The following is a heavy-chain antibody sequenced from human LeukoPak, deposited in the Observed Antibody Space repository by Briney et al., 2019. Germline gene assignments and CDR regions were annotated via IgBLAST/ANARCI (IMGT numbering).Heavy chain of an antibody. Sequence: GGSLRLSCVASGFTFSSYGMHWVRQAPGKGLEWVAVIWYDGTNKYYADSVKGRFTISRDNSKNTLYLQMNSLRAEDTAVYYCARDHYGGYAYSDYWGQGALVIVST. CDR3: ARDHYGGYAYSDY. J-gene: IGHJ4*02. V-gene: IGHV3-33*01. CDR1: GFTFSSYG. CDR2: IWYDGTNK. D-gene: IGHD5-12*01.